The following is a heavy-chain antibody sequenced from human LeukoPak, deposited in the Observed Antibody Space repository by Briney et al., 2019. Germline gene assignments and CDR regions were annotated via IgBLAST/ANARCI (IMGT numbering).Heavy chain of an antibody. D-gene: IGHD3-22*01. Sequence: PGTSLRLSCAASGFTFSSYSMNWVRQAPGKGLEWVSYISSSSSTIYYADSVKGRFTISRDNAKNSLYLQMNSLRAEDTAVYYCARPYYYDSSGDHDAFDIWGQGTMVTVSS. CDR2: ISSSSSTI. J-gene: IGHJ3*02. CDR3: ARPYYYDSSGDHDAFDI. V-gene: IGHV3-48*01. CDR1: GFTFSSYS.